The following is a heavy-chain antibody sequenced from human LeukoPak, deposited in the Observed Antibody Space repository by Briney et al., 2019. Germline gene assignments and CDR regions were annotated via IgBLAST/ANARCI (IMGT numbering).Heavy chain of an antibody. V-gene: IGHV1-2*02. Sequence: ASVKVSCKASGYTFTGYYMHWVRQAPGQGLEWMGWINPNSGGTNYAQKFQGRVTMTRDTSISTAYMELSRLRSDDTAVYYCARDSRNWRYCSGGSCHFQHWGQGTLVTVSP. D-gene: IGHD2-15*01. CDR3: ARDSRNWRYCSGGSCHFQH. CDR2: INPNSGGT. J-gene: IGHJ1*01. CDR1: GYTFTGYY.